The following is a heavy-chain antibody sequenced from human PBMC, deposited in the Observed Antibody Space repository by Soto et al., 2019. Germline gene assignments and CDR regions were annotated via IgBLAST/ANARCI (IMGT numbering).Heavy chain of an antibody. V-gene: IGHV1-24*01. D-gene: IGHD6-13*01. J-gene: IGHJ5*02. CDR3: ATTIAAKGWFDP. CDR2: FDPEDGET. Sequence: GASVKVSCKVSGYTLTELSMHWVRQAPGKGLEWMGGFDPEDGETIYAQKFQGRVTMTEDTSTDTAYMELSSLRSEDTAVYYCATTIAAKGWFDPWGQGTLVTVSS. CDR1: GYTLTELS.